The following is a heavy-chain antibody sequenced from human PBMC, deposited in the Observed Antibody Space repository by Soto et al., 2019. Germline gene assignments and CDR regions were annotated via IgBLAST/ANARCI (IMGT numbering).Heavy chain of an antibody. CDR3: ATWRFDY. CDR2: TYYRSKWYN. J-gene: IGHJ4*02. V-gene: IGHV6-1*01. Sequence: QEHSITCANSRSSVTTNSAAWNWIRHSPSRGLEWLGRTYYRSKWYNDYAGSMRSRITINPDTTKNQFSLQLNYATPEDTAVYYFATWRFDYWGQGTLV. CDR1: RSSVTTNSAA.